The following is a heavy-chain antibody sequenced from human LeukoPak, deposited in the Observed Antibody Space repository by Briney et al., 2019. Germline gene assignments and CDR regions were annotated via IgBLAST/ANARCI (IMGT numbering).Heavy chain of an antibody. Sequence: GASVKVSCKASGYTFTSYGISWVRQAPGQGLEWMGWISAYNGNTNYAQKLQGRVTMTTDTSTSTAYMELRSLRSDDTAVYYCARRLLSGIAAVGAYNWFDPWGQGTLVTVSS. CDR3: ARRLLSGIAAVGAYNWFDP. CDR1: GYTFTSYG. J-gene: IGHJ5*02. CDR2: ISAYNGNT. D-gene: IGHD6-13*01. V-gene: IGHV1-18*01.